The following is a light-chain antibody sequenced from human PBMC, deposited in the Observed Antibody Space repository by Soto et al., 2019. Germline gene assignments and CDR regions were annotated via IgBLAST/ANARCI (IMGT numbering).Light chain of an antibody. V-gene: IGLV2-14*03. CDR3: SSYTTRNTEV. CDR2: DVT. CDR1: SSDVGAFNY. Sequence: VLTQPASVSGSPGQSISISCIGTSSDVGAFNYVSWYQHHPGKAPQLIIYDVTSRPSGVSNRFSASKSGNTASLTISGLQAEDEVDYYCSSYTTRNTEVFGTGTKVTVL. J-gene: IGLJ1*01.